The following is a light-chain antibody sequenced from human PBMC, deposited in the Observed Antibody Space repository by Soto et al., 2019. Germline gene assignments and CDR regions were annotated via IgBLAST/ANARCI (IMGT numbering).Light chain of an antibody. CDR2: EAF. CDR3: MQSIQLPLT. Sequence: VMTQTPLSLSVTPGQPASISCKSSQSLLHSDGKTYLYWYLQKSGQPPQLLIYEAFNRFYGVQYSFTGSGARTDFTLKISRVEAEDVGVYYCMQSIQLPLTFGGGTTMEIK. J-gene: IGKJ4*01. CDR1: QSLLHSDGKTY. V-gene: IGKV2D-29*01.